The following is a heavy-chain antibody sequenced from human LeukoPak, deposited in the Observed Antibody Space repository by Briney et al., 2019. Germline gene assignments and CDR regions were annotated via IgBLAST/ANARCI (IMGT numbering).Heavy chain of an antibody. D-gene: IGHD6-13*01. CDR1: GFTVSSNY. CDR2: IYSGGST. V-gene: IGHV3-66*01. J-gene: IGHJ4*02. Sequence: GGSLRLSCAASGFTVSSNYMSWVRQAPGKGLEWVSVIYSGGSTYYADSVKGRFTISRDNSKNTLYLQMNSLRAEDTAVYYCAREVAAGRSFDYWGQGTLVTVSS. CDR3: AREVAAGRSFDY.